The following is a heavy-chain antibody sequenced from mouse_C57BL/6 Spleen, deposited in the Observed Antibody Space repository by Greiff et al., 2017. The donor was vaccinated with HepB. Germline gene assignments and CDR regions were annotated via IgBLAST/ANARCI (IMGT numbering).Heavy chain of an antibody. D-gene: IGHD2-4*01. J-gene: IGHJ4*01. Sequence: VKLMESGPELVKPGASVKISCKASGYSFTSYYIHWVKQRPGQGLEWIGWIYPGSGNTKYNEKFKGKATLTADTSSSTAYMQLSSLTSEDSAVYYCARPYDYPYAMDYWGQGTSVTVSS. CDR1: GYSFTSYY. V-gene: IGHV1-66*01. CDR3: ARPYDYPYAMDY. CDR2: IYPGSGNT.